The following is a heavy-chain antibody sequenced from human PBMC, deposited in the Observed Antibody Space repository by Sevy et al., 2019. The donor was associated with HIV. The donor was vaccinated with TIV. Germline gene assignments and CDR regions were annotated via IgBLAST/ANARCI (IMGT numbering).Heavy chain of an antibody. CDR3: ARGTAMAGLYYYYYMDV. J-gene: IGHJ6*03. Sequence: SETLSLTCAVSGFSISSSNWWSWVRQPPGKRLECIGEIYRGGSTNYNPSLKSRVTISVDKSKNQFSLKLSSVSAADTAVYYCARGTAMAGLYYYYYMDVWGKGTTVTVSS. CDR1: GFSISSSNW. CDR2: IYRGGST. D-gene: IGHD5-18*01. V-gene: IGHV4-4*02.